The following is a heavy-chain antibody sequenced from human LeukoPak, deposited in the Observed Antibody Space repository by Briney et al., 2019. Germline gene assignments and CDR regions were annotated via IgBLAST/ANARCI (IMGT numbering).Heavy chain of an antibody. D-gene: IGHD2-2*02. Sequence: ASVKVSCKASGYTFTSYGISWVRQPPGQGLEWMGWISAYNGNTNYAQKLQGRVTMTTDTSTSTAYMELRSLRTDDTAVYYCARDLDIVVVPAAIRFDYWGQGTLVTVSS. V-gene: IGHV1-18*01. CDR1: GYTFTSYG. CDR3: ARDLDIVVVPAAIRFDY. J-gene: IGHJ4*02. CDR2: ISAYNGNT.